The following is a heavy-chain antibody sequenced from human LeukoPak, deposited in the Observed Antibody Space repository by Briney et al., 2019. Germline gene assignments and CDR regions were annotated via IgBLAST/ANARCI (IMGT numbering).Heavy chain of an antibody. D-gene: IGHD2-21*02. V-gene: IGHV4-4*02. CDR2: IHHSKSS. J-gene: IGHJ4*02. CDR1: GFTFSSCAM. Sequence: GSLRLSCAASGFTFSSCAMSWVRQPPGKGLEWIGEIHHSKSSNYYPSLKSRVTISVDKSKNQFSLELNSVTAADTAVYYCARGGDWLFDYWGQGILVTVSS. CDR3: ARGGDWLFDY.